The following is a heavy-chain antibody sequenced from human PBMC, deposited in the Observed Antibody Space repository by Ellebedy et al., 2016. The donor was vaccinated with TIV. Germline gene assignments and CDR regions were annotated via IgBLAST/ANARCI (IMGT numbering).Heavy chain of an antibody. D-gene: IGHD2-15*01. V-gene: IGHV3-21*05. CDR2: IRAATDCT. J-gene: IGHJ3*02. CDR1: GFGFSTSP. CDR3: ARDTWWAFEN. Sequence: PGGSLRLSCVATGFGFSTSPMNWVRHIPGKGLEWIANIRAATDCTYYTDSVKGRFTISRDNARNSLYLQMNGLRDEDTAIYFCARDTWWAFENWGQGTTVTVSS.